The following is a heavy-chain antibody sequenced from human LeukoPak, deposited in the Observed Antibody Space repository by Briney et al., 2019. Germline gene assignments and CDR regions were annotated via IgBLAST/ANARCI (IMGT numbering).Heavy chain of an antibody. CDR2: ISSNGGST. CDR1: GFTFSSYA. D-gene: IGHD6-13*01. CDR3: VKLSSRVSQTIDY. J-gene: IGHJ4*02. Sequence: PGGSLRLSCAASGFTFSSYAMHWVRQAPGKGLEYVSGISSNGGSTNYADSVKGRFTISRDNSKNTLYLQMSSLRAEDTAVYYCVKLSSRVSQTIDYRGQGTLVTVSS. V-gene: IGHV3-64D*09.